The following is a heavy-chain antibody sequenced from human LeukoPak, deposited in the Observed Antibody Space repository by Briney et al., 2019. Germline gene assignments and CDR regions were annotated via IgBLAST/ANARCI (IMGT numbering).Heavy chain of an antibody. D-gene: IGHD4-17*01. CDR3: ARDTYGDYAYDY. CDR2: IYYSGST. CDR1: GGSISSYY. J-gene: IGHJ4*02. Sequence: PSETLSLTCTVSGGSISSYYWSWIWQPPGKGLEWIGYIYYSGSTNYNPSLKSRVTISVDTSKNQFSLKLSSVTAADTAVYYCARDTYGDYAYDYWGQGTLVTVSS. V-gene: IGHV4-59*01.